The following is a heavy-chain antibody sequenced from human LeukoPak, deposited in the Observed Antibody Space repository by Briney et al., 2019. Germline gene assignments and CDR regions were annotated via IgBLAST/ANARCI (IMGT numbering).Heavy chain of an antibody. CDR1: GFTFSTYW. CDR2: IKQDGSDK. V-gene: IGHV3-7*01. J-gene: IGHJ6*02. Sequence: GGSLRLSCAASGFTFSTYWMGWVRQAPGKGLEWVANIKQDGSDKFYADSMKGRFTISRDNAKNSVYLQMDSLRVEDTAVYYCTRDYRGKDVWGRGTTVTVSS. D-gene: IGHD3-16*02. CDR3: TRDYRGKDV.